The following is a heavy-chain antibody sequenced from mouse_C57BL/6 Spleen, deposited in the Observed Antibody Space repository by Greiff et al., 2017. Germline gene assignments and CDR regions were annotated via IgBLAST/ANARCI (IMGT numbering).Heavy chain of an antibody. CDR2: IYPGSGST. Sequence: VQLQQPGAELVKPGASVKMSCKASGYTFTSYWITWVKQRPGQGLAWIGDIYPGSGSTNYNEKFKSKATLTVDTSSSTAYMQLSSLTSEDSAVYYCARGILRSYAMDYWGQGTSVTVSS. D-gene: IGHD1-1*01. CDR3: ARGILRSYAMDY. J-gene: IGHJ4*01. V-gene: IGHV1-55*01. CDR1: GYTFTSYW.